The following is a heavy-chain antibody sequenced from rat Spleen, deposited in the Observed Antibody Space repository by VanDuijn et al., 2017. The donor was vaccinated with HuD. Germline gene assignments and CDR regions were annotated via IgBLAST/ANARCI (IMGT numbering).Heavy chain of an antibody. Sequence: EVQLVESVGGLVQPGRSLKLSCAASGFTFSSFAMAWVRQTPKKGLEWVVAITSGGSNAYYPNSVKGRFTISRDYATSTLYLQMNSLRSNDTATYYCTREIIRGTRDWFADWGQGTLVTVSS. D-gene: IGHD4-3*01. CDR3: TREIIRGTRDWFAD. J-gene: IGHJ3*01. CDR2: ITSGGSNA. V-gene: IGHV5-46*01. CDR1: GFTFSSFA.